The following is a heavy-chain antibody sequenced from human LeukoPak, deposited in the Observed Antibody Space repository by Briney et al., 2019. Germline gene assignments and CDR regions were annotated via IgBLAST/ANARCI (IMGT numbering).Heavy chain of an antibody. CDR2: IRLDGVTT. V-gene: IGHV3-30*02. D-gene: IGHD3-9*01. J-gene: IGHJ1*01. CDR1: GFTFSTYG. CDR3: AKGYDIRH. Sequence: GGSLRLSCAASGFTFSTYGMHWVRQAPGKGLEWVAFIRLDGVTTYHADSVKGRFTISRDNSKNTLYLQMNSLRTEDTAMYYCAKGYDIRHWGQGTLVIVSS.